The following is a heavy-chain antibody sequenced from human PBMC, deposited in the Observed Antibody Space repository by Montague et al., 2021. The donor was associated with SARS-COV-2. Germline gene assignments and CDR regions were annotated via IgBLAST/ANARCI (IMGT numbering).Heavy chain of an antibody. CDR1: GGSISSYY. Sequence: SETLSLTCTVSGGSISSYYWSWIRQPPGKGLEWIGYIYYSGSTNYNPSLKSRVTISVDTSMNQFSLKLTSVTAADTAVYYCARGRDGYYHRSALFDYWGQGTLVTVSS. V-gene: IGHV4-59*01. D-gene: IGHD3-22*01. CDR3: ARGRDGYYHRSALFDY. CDR2: IYYSGST. J-gene: IGHJ4*02.